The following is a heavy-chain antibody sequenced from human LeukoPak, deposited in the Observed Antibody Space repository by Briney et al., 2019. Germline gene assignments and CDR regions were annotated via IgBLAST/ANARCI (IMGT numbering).Heavy chain of an antibody. D-gene: IGHD3-3*01. Sequence: GGSLRLSCTASEFTFSSYNMNWARQAPGKGLEWVSSISSSSTYIYYADSVKGRFTISRDNAKNSLYLQMNNLRAEDTAVYYCAREIFWSGYFSNLHFDYWGQGTLVTVSS. J-gene: IGHJ4*02. CDR3: AREIFWSGYFSNLHFDY. CDR1: EFTFSSYN. CDR2: ISSSSTYI. V-gene: IGHV3-21*01.